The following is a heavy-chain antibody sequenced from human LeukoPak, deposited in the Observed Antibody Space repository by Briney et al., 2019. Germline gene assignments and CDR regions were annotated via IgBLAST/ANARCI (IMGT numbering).Heavy chain of an antibody. D-gene: IGHD3-22*01. Sequence: WASVKVSCKASGYTFTSYYMHWVRQAPGQGLEWMGIVNPSGGSTSYAQKFQGRVTMTRDMSTSTVYMELSSLRSEDTAVYYCARRWYYYDSSGYYRYYYLDYWGQGTLVTVSS. CDR1: GYTFTSYY. CDR2: VNPSGGST. V-gene: IGHV1-46*01. CDR3: ARRWYYYDSSGYYRYYYLDY. J-gene: IGHJ4*02.